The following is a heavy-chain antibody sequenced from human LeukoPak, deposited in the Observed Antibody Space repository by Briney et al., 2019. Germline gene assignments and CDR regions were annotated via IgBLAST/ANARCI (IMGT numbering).Heavy chain of an antibody. CDR2: IIPIFGTA. V-gene: IGHV1-69*05. D-gene: IGHD5-24*01. CDR3: ARGEMTILLDV. CDR1: GGTFISYA. Sequence: GASVKVSCKASGGTFISYAISWVRQAPGQGLEWIGRIIPIFGTANYAQKFQGRVTITTDESTSTAYMELSSLRSEDTAVYYCARGEMTILLDVWGKGTTVTVSS. J-gene: IGHJ6*04.